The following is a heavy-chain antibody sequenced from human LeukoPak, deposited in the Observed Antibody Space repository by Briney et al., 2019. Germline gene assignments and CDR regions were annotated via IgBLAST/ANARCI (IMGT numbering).Heavy chain of an antibody. CDR2: INHSGST. J-gene: IGHJ4*02. CDR1: GGSFSGYY. V-gene: IGHV4-34*01. Sequence: SETLSLTCAVYGGSFSGYYWSWIRQPPGKGLEWIGEINHSGSTNYNPSLKSRVTISVDTSKNQFSLKLSSVTAADTAVYYCARPKRYSSSTSCYGGYYFDYWGQGTLVTVSS. CDR3: ARPKRYSSSTSCYGGYYFDY. D-gene: IGHD2-2*01.